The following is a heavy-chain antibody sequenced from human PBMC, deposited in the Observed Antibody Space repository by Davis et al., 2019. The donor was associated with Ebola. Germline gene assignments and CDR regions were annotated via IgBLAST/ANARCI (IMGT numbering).Heavy chain of an antibody. J-gene: IGHJ5*02. D-gene: IGHD3-3*02. V-gene: IGHV3-33*01. CDR1: GGRDSNYG. Sequence: GESLKISCAAYGGRDSNYGVHWVRQAPGKGLAWVAVIWYDGTNQYYADSVKGRFTISRDNSKKTVYLQLNSLRAEDTAVYYCARDRSSSSLEWLLWGWFDPWGQGTLVTVSS. CDR2: IWYDGTNQ. CDR3: ARDRSSSSLEWLLWGWFDP.